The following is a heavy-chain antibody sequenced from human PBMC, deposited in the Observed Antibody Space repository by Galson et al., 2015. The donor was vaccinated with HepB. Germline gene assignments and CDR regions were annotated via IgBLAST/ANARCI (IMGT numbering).Heavy chain of an antibody. CDR2: ITGSGSAI. CDR3: ATIPADRNGWYHHDS. V-gene: IGHV3-11*01. CDR1: GLIFSDYY. Sequence: SLRLSCAASGLIFSDYYMSWVRQAPGKVLEWVSYITGSGSAIYADSVKGRFTVSRDNDKNSLFLQMNSLRGEDTAVYYCATIPADRNGWYHHDSWGQGTLVTVSS. J-gene: IGHJ5*02. D-gene: IGHD6-19*01.